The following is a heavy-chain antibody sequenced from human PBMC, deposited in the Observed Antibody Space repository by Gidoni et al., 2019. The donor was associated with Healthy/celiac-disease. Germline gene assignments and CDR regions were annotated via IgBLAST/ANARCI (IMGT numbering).Heavy chain of an antibody. CDR1: GFTFDDYA. CDR3: AKDRKGFDY. CDR2: ISWNSGSI. V-gene: IGHV3-9*01. J-gene: IGHJ4*02. Sequence: EVQLVESGGGLVQPGRSLRLSCAASGFTFDDYAMHWVRQAPGKGLEWVSGISWNSGSIGYADSVKGRFTISRDNAKHSLYLQMNSLRAEDTALYYCAKDRKGFDYWGQGTLVTVSS.